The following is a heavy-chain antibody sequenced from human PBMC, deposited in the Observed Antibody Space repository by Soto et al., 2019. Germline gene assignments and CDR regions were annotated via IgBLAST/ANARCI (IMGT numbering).Heavy chain of an antibody. Sequence: GGVLRLSCAASGFTLSSYWMHWVRQAPGKGLVWVSRINSDGSSTNYADFVKGRFTISRDNAKNTLYLQMNSLRVEDTAVYYCSRVGGSTWHWGQGTLVTVSS. V-gene: IGHV3-74*01. D-gene: IGHD1-26*01. CDR2: INSDGSST. CDR3: SRVGGSTWH. CDR1: GFTLSSYW. J-gene: IGHJ4*02.